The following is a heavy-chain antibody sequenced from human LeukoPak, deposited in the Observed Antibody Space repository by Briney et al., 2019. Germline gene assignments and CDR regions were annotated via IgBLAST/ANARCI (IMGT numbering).Heavy chain of an antibody. Sequence: SETLSLTCTVSGDSIRSYYWSWIRQPPGKGLEWIGYICYSGSTRYNPFLKSRVTLSIDTSKNQFSLKLSSVTAADTAVYFCARDLRTFSSCPIYPWGQGTLVTVSS. CDR3: ARDLRTFSSCPIYP. D-gene: IGHD6-19*01. V-gene: IGHV4-59*12. CDR1: GDSIRSYY. J-gene: IGHJ5*02. CDR2: ICYSGST.